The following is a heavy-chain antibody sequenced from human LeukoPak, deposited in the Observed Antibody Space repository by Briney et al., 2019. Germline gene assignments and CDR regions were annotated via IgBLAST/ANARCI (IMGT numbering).Heavy chain of an antibody. D-gene: IGHD2/OR15-2a*01. CDR1: GFSFSSYW. CDR2: IKQDGTEK. CDR3: VRDNSQDAFDI. V-gene: IGHV3-7*01. J-gene: IGHJ3*02. Sequence: SGGSLRLSCAASGFSFSSYWMTWVRQAPGKGLEWVANIKQDGTEKYSVDSVKGRFTISRDNAKNSLYLQMNSVRAEDTAVYYCVRDNSQDAFDIWGQGTMVIVS.